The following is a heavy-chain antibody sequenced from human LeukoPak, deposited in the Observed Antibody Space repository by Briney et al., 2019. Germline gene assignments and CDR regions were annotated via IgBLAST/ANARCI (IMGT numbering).Heavy chain of an antibody. J-gene: IGHJ5*02. CDR1: GFTFSSYS. D-gene: IGHD2-21*02. Sequence: PGGSLRLSCAASGFTFSSYSMNWVRQAPGKGLEWVSSISSSSSYIYYADSVKGRFTISRDNAKNSLYLQMNSLRAEDTAVYYCARGLVVTAIYWFDPWGQGTLVTVSS. CDR3: ARGLVVTAIYWFDP. V-gene: IGHV3-21*01. CDR2: ISSSSSYI.